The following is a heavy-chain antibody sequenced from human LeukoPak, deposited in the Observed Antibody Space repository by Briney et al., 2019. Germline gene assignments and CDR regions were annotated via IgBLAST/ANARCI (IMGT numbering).Heavy chain of an antibody. CDR3: AREGTRKNLGTFRSWDAYDI. V-gene: IGHV3-48*04. CDR2: ISDVSDAI. D-gene: IGHD1/OR15-1a*01. Sequence: GGSLRLSCAASGFRFHTYDMNWVRQAPGKGLEGVSSISDVSDAIHYADSVKGRFTISRNNAENSLFLQMNSLRAEDTAVYYFAREGTRKNLGTFRSWDAYDIWVQARMVTVSS. J-gene: IGHJ3*02. CDR1: GFRFHTYD.